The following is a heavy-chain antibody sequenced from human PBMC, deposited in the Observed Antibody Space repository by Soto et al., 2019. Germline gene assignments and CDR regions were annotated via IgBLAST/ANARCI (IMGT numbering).Heavy chain of an antibody. CDR2: IYYSGST. D-gene: IGHD4-17*01. CDR3: ARHPPYGPLDY. Sequence: QLQLQESGPGLVKPSETLSLTCTVSGESGGFISSSSYHWGWIRQPPGKGLEWIGNIYYSGSTYYNPSLKSRVTISGDTSKNQFSLRLTSVTAADTAVYYCARHPPYGPLDYWGQGTLVTVSS. J-gene: IGHJ4*02. CDR1: GESGGFISSSSYH. V-gene: IGHV4-39*01.